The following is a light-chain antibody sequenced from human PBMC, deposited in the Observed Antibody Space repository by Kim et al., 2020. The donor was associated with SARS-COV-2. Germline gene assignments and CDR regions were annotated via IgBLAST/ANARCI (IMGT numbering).Light chain of an antibody. CDR2: GAS. J-gene: IGKJ4*01. CDR1: QSVSTK. CDR3: QQYSNWPPVT. Sequence: VSPGERATLSCRASQSVSTKLAWYQQKPGQAPRLLIYGASTRATGIPVRFSGSGSGTEFTLTISGLQSEDFAVYYCQQYSNWPPVTFGGGTKLEI. V-gene: IGKV3-15*01.